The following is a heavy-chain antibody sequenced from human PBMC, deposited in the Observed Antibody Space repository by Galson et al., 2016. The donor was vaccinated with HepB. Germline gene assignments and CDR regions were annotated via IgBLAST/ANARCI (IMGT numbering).Heavy chain of an antibody. J-gene: IGHJ4*02. CDR3: ARISAY. V-gene: IGHV3-48*01. Sequence: SLRLSCAASGFTFSSYSMNWVRQAPGKGLEWVSYISSTSTTIYYADSVKGRFTISRDNAKNSLYLQMNGLRAEDTAVYYCARISAYWGQGTLVTVSS. CDR2: ISSTSTTI. CDR1: GFTFSSYS. D-gene: IGHD3-16*02.